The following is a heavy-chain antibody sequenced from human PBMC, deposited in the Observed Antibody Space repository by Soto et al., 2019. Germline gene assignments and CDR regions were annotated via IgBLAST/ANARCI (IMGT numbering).Heavy chain of an antibody. CDR2: ISHTGST. Sequence: TLSLTCAVSGGSITSGNSYSCSWSRQPPGKGLEWIGSISHTGSTSYNPSLKSRLTMSVDKSKNQFSLRLSSVTAADMAVYYCARAVAPYFGTWFDPWGQGILVTVSS. CDR3: ARAVAPYFGTWFDP. V-gene: IGHV4-30-2*01. J-gene: IGHJ5*02. D-gene: IGHD3-10*01. CDR1: GGSITSGNSYS.